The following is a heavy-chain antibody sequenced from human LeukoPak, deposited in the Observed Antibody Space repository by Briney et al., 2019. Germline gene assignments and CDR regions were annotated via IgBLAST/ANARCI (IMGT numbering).Heavy chain of an antibody. D-gene: IGHD5-24*01. CDR2: ISASGGST. CDR3: AKADGSWTYDP. V-gene: IGHV3-23*01. J-gene: IGHJ5*02. CDR1: GFTFSSYA. Sequence: GGSQRLSCAASGFTFSSYAMSWVRQAPGKGLEWVSAISASGGSTHYADSVKGRFTISRDNSKNTLFLQMNSLRAEDTAVYYCAKADGSWTYDPWGQGTLVTVSS.